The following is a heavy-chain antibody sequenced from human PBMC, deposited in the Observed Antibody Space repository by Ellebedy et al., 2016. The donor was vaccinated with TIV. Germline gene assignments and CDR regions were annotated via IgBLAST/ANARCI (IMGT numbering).Heavy chain of an antibody. J-gene: IGHJ3*02. Sequence: GSLRLXXAVYGGSFSGYYWSWIRQPPGKGLEWIGEINHSGSTNYNPSLKSRVTISVDTSKNQFSLKLSSVTAADTAVYYCARGTTYYDILTGYSSDAFDIWGQGTMVTVSS. D-gene: IGHD3-9*01. CDR2: INHSGST. CDR1: GGSFSGYY. V-gene: IGHV4-34*01. CDR3: ARGTTYYDILTGYSSDAFDI.